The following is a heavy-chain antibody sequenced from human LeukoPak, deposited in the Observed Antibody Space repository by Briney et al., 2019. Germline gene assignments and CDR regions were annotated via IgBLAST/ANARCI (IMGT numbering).Heavy chain of an antibody. V-gene: IGHV4-39*01. CDR1: GGSISSSSYY. CDR2: IYYSGST. J-gene: IGHJ4*02. CDR3: ARRSYGDYVFGYYFDY. D-gene: IGHD4-17*01. Sequence: SETLSLTCTVSGGSISSSSYYWGWIRQPPGKGLEWIGNIYYSGSTYYNPSLKSRVTISVDTSMNQFSLKLSSVTAADTAVYYCARRSYGDYVFGYYFDYWGKGTLVTVSS.